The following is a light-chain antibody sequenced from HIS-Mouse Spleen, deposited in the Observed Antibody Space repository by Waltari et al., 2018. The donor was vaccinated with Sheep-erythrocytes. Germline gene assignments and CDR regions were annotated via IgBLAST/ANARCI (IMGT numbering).Light chain of an antibody. J-gene: IGKJ1*01. V-gene: IGKV2-28*01. CDR2: LGS. Sequence: SISCRSSQSLLHSNGYNYLDWYLQKPGQSPQLLIYLGSNRASGVPDRFSGSGSGTDFTLKISRVEAEDVGVYYCMQALQTPRTFGQGTKVEIK. CDR3: MQALQTPRT. CDR1: QSLLHSNGYNY.